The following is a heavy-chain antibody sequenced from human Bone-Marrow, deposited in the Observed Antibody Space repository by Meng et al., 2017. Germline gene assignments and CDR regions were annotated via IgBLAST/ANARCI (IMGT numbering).Heavy chain of an antibody. CDR3: ARDGGYGDYVGFAFDI. CDR2: IIPIFGTA. D-gene: IGHD4-17*01. CDR1: VGTFSSYA. J-gene: IGHJ3*02. V-gene: IGHV1-69*05. Sequence: SVKVSCKASVGTFSSYAISWVRQAPGQGLEWMGGIIPIFGTANYAQKFQGRVTITTDESTSTAYMELSSLRSEDTAVYYCARDGGYGDYVGFAFDIWGQGTMVTVSS.